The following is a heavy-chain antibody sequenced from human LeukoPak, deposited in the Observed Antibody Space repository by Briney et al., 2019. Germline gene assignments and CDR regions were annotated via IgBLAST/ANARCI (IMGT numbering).Heavy chain of an antibody. CDR1: GDSINPYF. CDR2: VYYTGST. D-gene: IGHD2-8*01. Sequence: SETLSLTCTVSGDSINPYFWSGVRQPPGKGREGLGYVYYTGSTNYNPSLRRRLTISVDSSMTQFSLKLISVTVADTAVYYCARLAGRQRMGFDPWGQGILVTVSS. J-gene: IGHJ5*02. CDR3: ARLAGRQRMGFDP. V-gene: IGHV4-59*08.